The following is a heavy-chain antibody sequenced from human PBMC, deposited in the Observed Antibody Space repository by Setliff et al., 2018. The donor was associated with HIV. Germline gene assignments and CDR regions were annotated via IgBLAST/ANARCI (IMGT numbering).Heavy chain of an antibody. CDR1: SGSISTSSYY. Sequence: SETLSLTCIVSSGSISTSSYYWGWIRQPPGKGLEWIGSIYYSGSTYYNPSLKSRITISVDTSKNQFSLKLSSVTAADTAVYYCARRGAYSSGWYQVGFDYWGQGTLVTVSS. CDR3: ARRGAYSSGWYQVGFDY. D-gene: IGHD6-19*01. V-gene: IGHV4-39*07. CDR2: IYYSGST. J-gene: IGHJ4*02.